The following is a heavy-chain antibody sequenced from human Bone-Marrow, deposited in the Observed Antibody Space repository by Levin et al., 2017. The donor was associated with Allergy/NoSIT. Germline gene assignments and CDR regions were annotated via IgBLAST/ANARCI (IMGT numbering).Heavy chain of an antibody. CDR2: IDPNGGST. J-gene: IGHJ6*02. D-gene: IGHD2-15*01. CDR1: GYTFTSYY. V-gene: IGHV1-46*03. Sequence: ASVKVSCKPSGYTFTSYYIHWVRQAPGQGLDWMAIIDPNGGSTTYAQKFQGRVTMTRDTSTSTVYMEVSSLGSEDTAVYYCARGGCSGGRCYSSAYYYYGLDVWGQGTTVTVSS. CDR3: ARGGCSGGRCYSSAYYYYGLDV.